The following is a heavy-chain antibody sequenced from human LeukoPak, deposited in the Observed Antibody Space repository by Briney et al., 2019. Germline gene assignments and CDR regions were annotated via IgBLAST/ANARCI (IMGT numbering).Heavy chain of an antibody. CDR1: GFTFSDYA. V-gene: IGHV3-23*01. CDR2: ISGGGDSA. CDR3: AKLGCTGTFCYANY. D-gene: IGHD2-2*01. Sequence: GESLRLSCAASGFTFSDYAMTWVRQTPGKGLEWVSVISGGGDSADYADSMKGRFTISRDNSKNTLYLQMNSLRAEDTALYYCAKLGCTGTFCYANYWGQGTLVTVSS. J-gene: IGHJ4*02.